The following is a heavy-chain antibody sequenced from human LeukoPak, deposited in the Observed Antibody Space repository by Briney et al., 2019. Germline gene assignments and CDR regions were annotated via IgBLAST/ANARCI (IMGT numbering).Heavy chain of an antibody. CDR1: GFTFDDFA. D-gene: IGHD2-2*01. CDR3: ARGENSSTSCYYYCSPQGDFDY. CDR2: IRYDGSNK. Sequence: GGSLRLSCTASGFTFDDFAMSWVRQAPGKGLEWVAFIRYDGSNKYYADSVKGRFTISRDNSKNTLYLQMNSLRAEDTAVYYCARGENSSTSCYYYCSPQGDFDYWGQGTLVTVSS. V-gene: IGHV3-30*02. J-gene: IGHJ4*02.